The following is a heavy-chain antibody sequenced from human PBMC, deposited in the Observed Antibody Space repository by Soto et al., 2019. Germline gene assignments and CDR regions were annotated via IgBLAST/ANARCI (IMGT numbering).Heavy chain of an antibody. J-gene: IGHJ4*02. CDR2: ISSSGSTI. Sequence: GGFLRLSCAASGFTFSDYCRSWIRQAPGKGLEWVSYISSSGSTIYYADSVKGRFTISRDNAKNSLYLQMNSLRAEDTAVYYCARAPPGPDYFDYWGQGTLVTVSS. V-gene: IGHV3-11*01. CDR1: GFTFSDYC. CDR3: ARAPPGPDYFDY.